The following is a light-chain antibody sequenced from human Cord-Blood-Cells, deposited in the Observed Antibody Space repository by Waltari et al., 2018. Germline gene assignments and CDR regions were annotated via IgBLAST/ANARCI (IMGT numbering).Light chain of an antibody. V-gene: IGLV2-23*02. Sequence: QSALTQPASVSGSPGQSITISGTGTTSYVGSYNLVSWYQQHPGKAPKLMIYEVSKRPSGVSNRFSGSKSGNTASLTISGLQAEDEADYYCCSYAGSSTYVFGTGTKVTVL. CDR3: CSYAGSSTYV. J-gene: IGLJ1*01. CDR2: EVS. CDR1: TSYVGSYNL.